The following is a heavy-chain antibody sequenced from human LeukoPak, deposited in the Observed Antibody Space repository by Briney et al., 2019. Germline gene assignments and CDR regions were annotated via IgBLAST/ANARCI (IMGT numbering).Heavy chain of an antibody. Sequence: AASVKVSCKASGGTFSSYAISWVRQAPGQGLEWMGRIIPIFGTTYYAQKFQGRVTITTDESTSTAYMELSSLRSEDTAVYYCARGPSPLAADGNLEYFDYWGQGTLVTVSS. CDR1: GGTFSSYA. J-gene: IGHJ4*02. CDR3: ARGPSPLAADGNLEYFDY. V-gene: IGHV1-69*05. D-gene: IGHD6-13*01. CDR2: IIPIFGTT.